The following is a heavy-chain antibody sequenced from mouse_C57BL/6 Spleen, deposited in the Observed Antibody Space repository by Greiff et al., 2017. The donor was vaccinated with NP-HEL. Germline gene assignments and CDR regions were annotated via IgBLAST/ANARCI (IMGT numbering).Heavy chain of an antibody. CDR2: ISSGSSTI. J-gene: IGHJ1*03. Sequence: EVKLVESGGGLVKPGGSLKLSCAASGFTFSDYGMHWVRQAPEKGLEWVAYISSGSSTIYYADTVKGRFTISRDNAKNTLFLQMTSLRSEDTAMYYCARSFTTVVPHWYFDVWGTGTTVTVSS. V-gene: IGHV5-17*01. CDR1: GFTFSDYG. D-gene: IGHD1-1*01. CDR3: ARSFTTVVPHWYFDV.